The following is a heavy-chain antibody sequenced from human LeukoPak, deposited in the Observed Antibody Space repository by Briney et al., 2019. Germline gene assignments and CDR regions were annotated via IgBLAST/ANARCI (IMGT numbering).Heavy chain of an antibody. CDR2: ISSSGATM. V-gene: IGHV3-11*01. Sequence: GGSLRLSCAASGFTFSDFYMSWIRQTPGKGPEWVSDISSSGATMEYADSVKGRFTISRDNAKDSLYLQMNRLGAEDTAVYYCAKGHTYGMIWGQGTLVIVSS. D-gene: IGHD5-18*01. CDR3: AKGHTYGMI. CDR1: GFTFSDFY. J-gene: IGHJ4*02.